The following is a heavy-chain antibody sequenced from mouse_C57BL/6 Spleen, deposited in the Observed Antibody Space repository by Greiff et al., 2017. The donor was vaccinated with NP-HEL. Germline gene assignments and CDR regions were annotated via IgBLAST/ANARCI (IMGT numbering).Heavy chain of an antibody. V-gene: IGHV1-55*01. D-gene: IGHD2-2*01. CDR3: AREILDGYDGGFAY. CDR1: GYTFTSYW. Sequence: QVQLQQPGAELVKPGASVKMSCKASGYTFTSYWITWVKQRPGPGLEWIGDIYPGSGSTNYNEKFKSKATLTVDTSSSTAYMQLSSLTSEDSAVYYCAREILDGYDGGFAYWGQGTLVTVSA. J-gene: IGHJ3*01. CDR2: IYPGSGST.